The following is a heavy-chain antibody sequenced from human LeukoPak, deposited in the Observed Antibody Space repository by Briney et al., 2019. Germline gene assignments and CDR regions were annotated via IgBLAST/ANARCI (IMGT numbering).Heavy chain of an antibody. CDR2: ICGSAGRT. CDR1: GFTFRSYP. Sequence: PGGSLRLSCAASGFTFRSYPMNWVRQAPGKGLEWVSFICGSAGRTYYADSVQGRFTISRDNSKDTLYLQMNSLRADDTAVYYCAKDLPAGSWGSVDFYYGLDVWGQGTTVTVSS. J-gene: IGHJ6*02. D-gene: IGHD3-16*01. CDR3: AKDLPAGSWGSVDFYYGLDV. V-gene: IGHV3-23*01.